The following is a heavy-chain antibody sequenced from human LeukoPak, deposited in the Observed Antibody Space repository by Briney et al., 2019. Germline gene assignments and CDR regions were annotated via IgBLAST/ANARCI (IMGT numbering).Heavy chain of an antibody. V-gene: IGHV1-18*01. Sequence: GASVKVSCKASVYTFTSYGISWVRQAPGQGLELMGWISAYNGNTNYAQKLQGRVTMTTDTSTSTAYMELRSLRSDDTAVYYCARDRRDYYYYGMGVWGQGTTVTVSS. CDR1: VYTFTSYG. CDR2: ISAYNGNT. CDR3: ARDRRDYYYYGMGV. J-gene: IGHJ6*02.